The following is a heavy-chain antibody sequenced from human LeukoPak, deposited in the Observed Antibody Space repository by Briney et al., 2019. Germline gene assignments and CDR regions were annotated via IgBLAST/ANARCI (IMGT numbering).Heavy chain of an antibody. Sequence: SETLSLTCTVSGGSISSYYWSWIRQPPGKGLEWIGYIYYSGTTNYNPSLKSRVAISLDRSKNQFSLKVNSVTAADTALYYCARDSSSWARYFDLWSRGTLVTVSS. CDR2: IYYSGTT. V-gene: IGHV4-59*01. J-gene: IGHJ2*01. CDR1: GGSISSYY. D-gene: IGHD2-2*01. CDR3: ARDSSSWARYFDL.